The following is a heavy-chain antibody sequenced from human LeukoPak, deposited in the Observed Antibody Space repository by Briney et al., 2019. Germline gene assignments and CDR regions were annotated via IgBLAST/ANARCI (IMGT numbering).Heavy chain of an antibody. V-gene: IGHV1-3*01. CDR2: INAGNGNT. Sequence: EASVKVSCKASGYTLTSYAMHWVRQAPGQRLEWMGWINAGNGNTKYSQKFQGRVTITRDTSASTAYMELSSLRSEDTAVYYCARGGERITMVRGVRYYFDYWGQGTLVTVSS. CDR1: GYTLTSYA. J-gene: IGHJ4*02. CDR3: ARGGERITMVRGVRYYFDY. D-gene: IGHD3-10*01.